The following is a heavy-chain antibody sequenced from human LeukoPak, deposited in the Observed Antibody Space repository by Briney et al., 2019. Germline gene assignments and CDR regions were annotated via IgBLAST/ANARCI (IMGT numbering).Heavy chain of an antibody. V-gene: IGHV3-30*04. CDR3: ARGLTAREPYYYYYYYMDV. D-gene: IGHD6-6*01. CDR1: GFTFSSYA. Sequence: PGGSLRLSCAASGFTFSSYAMHWVRQAPGKGLEWVAVISYDGSNKYYADSVKGRFTISRDNSKNTLYLQMNSLRAEDTAVYYCARGLTAREPYYYYYYYMDVWGHGTLVTVSS. CDR2: ISYDGSNK. J-gene: IGHJ6*03.